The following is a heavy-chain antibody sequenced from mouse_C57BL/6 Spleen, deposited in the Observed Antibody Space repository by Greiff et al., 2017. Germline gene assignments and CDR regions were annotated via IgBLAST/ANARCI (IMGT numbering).Heavy chain of an antibody. CDR1: GFTFSSYA. J-gene: IGHJ2*01. D-gene: IGHD3-2*02. CDR2: ISSGGDYI. CDR3: TRATAQATYDY. Sequence: EVQVVESGEGLVKPGGSLKLSCAASGFTFSSYAMSWVRQTPEKRLEWVAYISSGGDYIYYADTVKGRFTISRDNARNTLYLQMSSLKSEDTAMYYCTRATAQATYDYWGQGTTLTVSS. V-gene: IGHV5-9-1*02.